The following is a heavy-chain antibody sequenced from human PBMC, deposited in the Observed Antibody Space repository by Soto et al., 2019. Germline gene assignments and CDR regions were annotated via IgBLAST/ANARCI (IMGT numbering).Heavy chain of an antibody. D-gene: IGHD7-27*01. CDR2: ISSSSSYI. Sequence: EVQLVESGGGLVKPGGSLRLYCAASGFTFSSYSMNWVRQAPGKGLEWVSSISSSSSYIYYADSVKGRFTISRDNAKNSLYLQMNSLRAEDTAVYYCARDLPGDGYYGMDVWGQGTTVTVSS. CDR3: ARDLPGDGYYGMDV. V-gene: IGHV3-21*01. J-gene: IGHJ6*02. CDR1: GFTFSSYS.